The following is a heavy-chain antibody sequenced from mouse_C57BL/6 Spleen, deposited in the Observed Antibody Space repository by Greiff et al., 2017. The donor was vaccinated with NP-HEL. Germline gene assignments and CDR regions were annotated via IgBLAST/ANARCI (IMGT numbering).Heavy chain of an antibody. Sequence: EVKLMESGGDLVKPGGSLKLSCAASGFTFSSYGMSWVRQTPDKRLEWVATISSGGSYTYYPDSVKGRFTISRDNAKNTLYLQMSSLKSEDTAMYYCARDYGSSYSAMDYWGQGTSVTVSS. CDR1: GFTFSSYG. V-gene: IGHV5-6*01. CDR2: ISSGGSYT. D-gene: IGHD1-1*01. CDR3: ARDYGSSYSAMDY. J-gene: IGHJ4*01.